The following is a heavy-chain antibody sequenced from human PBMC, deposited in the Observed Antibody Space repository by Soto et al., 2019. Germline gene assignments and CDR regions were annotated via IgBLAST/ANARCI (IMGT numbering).Heavy chain of an antibody. CDR2: ISSSSSYI. D-gene: IGHD6-13*01. Sequence: GGSLRLSCAASGFTFSSYSMNWVRQAPGKGLEWVSSISSSSSYIYYADSVKGRFTISRDNAKNSLYLQMNSLRAEDTAVYYCARERAAAGHLSYYYMDVWGKGTTVTVSS. V-gene: IGHV3-21*01. CDR3: ARERAAAGHLSYYYMDV. J-gene: IGHJ6*03. CDR1: GFTFSSYS.